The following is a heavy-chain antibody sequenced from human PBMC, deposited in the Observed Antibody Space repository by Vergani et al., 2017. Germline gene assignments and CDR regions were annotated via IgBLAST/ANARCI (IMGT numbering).Heavy chain of an antibody. D-gene: IGHD2-2*01. V-gene: IGHV4-34*01. CDR1: GGSFSGYY. CDR2: INHSGST. Sequence: QVQLQQWGAGLLKPSETLSLTCAVYGGSFSGYYWSWIRQPPGKGLEWIGEINHSGSTNYNPSLKSRVTISVDTSKNQFSLKLSSVTAADTAVYYCARGYCSSTSCYRYFDDWGQGTLVTVSS. J-gene: IGHJ4*02. CDR3: ARGYCSSTSCYRYFDD.